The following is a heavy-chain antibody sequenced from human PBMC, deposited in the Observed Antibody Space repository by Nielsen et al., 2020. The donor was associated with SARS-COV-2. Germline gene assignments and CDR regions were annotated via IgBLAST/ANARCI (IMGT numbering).Heavy chain of an antibody. Sequence: SETLSLTCAVYGGSFSGYYWSWIRQPPGKGLEWIGEINHSGSTNYNPSLKSRVTISVDTSKNQFSLKLSSVTAADTAVYYCARDGGWELLGYWGQGTLVTVSS. V-gene: IGHV4-34*01. CDR3: ARDGGWELLGY. J-gene: IGHJ4*02. D-gene: IGHD1-26*01. CDR1: GGSFSGYY. CDR2: INHSGST.